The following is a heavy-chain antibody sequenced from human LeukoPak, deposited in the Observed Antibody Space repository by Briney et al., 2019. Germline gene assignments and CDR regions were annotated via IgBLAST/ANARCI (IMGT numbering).Heavy chain of an antibody. Sequence: ASVKVSCKASGYTFTGYYTNWVRQAPGQGLEWMGGFDPVDGETIYAQKFQGRVTMTEDTSTDTAYMELSSLRSEDTAVYYCAREFQIRYSGYDFWETPVDYWGQGTLVTVSS. V-gene: IGHV1-24*01. J-gene: IGHJ4*02. CDR3: AREFQIRYSGYDFWETPVDY. CDR1: GYTFTGYY. CDR2: FDPVDGET. D-gene: IGHD5-12*01.